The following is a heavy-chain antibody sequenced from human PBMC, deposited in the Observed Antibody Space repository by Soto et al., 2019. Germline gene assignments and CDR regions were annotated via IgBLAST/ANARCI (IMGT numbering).Heavy chain of an antibody. CDR2: ISGSGGST. CDR1: GFPFSSYA. Sequence: GGSLRLSCAASGFPFSSYAMSWVRQAPGKGLEWVSAISGSGGSTYYADSVKGRFTISRDNSKNTLYLQMNSLRAEDTAVYYCAKNSPVVSSWLGNIDYWGQGTLVTVSS. D-gene: IGHD6-13*01. J-gene: IGHJ4*02. CDR3: AKNSPVVSSWLGNIDY. V-gene: IGHV3-23*01.